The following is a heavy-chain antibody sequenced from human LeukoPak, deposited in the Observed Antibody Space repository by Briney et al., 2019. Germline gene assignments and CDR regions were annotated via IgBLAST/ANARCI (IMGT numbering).Heavy chain of an antibody. CDR2: ICDSGVNT. D-gene: IGHD1-1*01. V-gene: IGHV3-23*01. Sequence: GGSLRLFCAASGFTFSSYVMSWVRQAPGKGLEWVSTICDSGVNTYYADSVKGRFTISRDNSKNTLYLQMNSLRAEDTAIYYCAKGSSAPGTTTSLRWFDPWGQGTLVTVSS. J-gene: IGHJ5*02. CDR3: AKGSSAPGTTTSLRWFDP. CDR1: GFTFSSYV.